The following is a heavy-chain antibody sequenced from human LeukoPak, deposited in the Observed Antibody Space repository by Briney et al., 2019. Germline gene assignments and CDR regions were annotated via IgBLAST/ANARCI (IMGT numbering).Heavy chain of an antibody. CDR3: AKLFGGSYPSYL. CDR1: GFTFDDYA. V-gene: IGHV3-23*03. Sequence: PGGSLRLSCAASGFTFDDYAMHWVRQAPGKGLEWVSVIYSGGSTYYADSVKGRFTISRDNSKNTLYLQMNSLRAEDTAVYYCAKLFGGSYPSYLWGQGTLVTVSS. CDR2: IYSGGST. J-gene: IGHJ4*02. D-gene: IGHD1-26*01.